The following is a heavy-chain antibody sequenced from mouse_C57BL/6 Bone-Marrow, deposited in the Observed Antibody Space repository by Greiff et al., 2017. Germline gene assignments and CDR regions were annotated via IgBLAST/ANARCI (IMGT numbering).Heavy chain of an antibody. Sequence: QVQLQQPGAELVKPGASVKLSCKASGYTFTSYWMQWVKQRPGQGLEWIGEIDPSDSSTNYNQKFKGKATLTVEPSSSTAYMQLSSLTSEDATVYYCARRPYFDYWGQGTTLTVSS. CDR3: ARRPYFDY. J-gene: IGHJ2*01. CDR2: IDPSDSST. CDR1: GYTFTSYW. V-gene: IGHV1-50*01.